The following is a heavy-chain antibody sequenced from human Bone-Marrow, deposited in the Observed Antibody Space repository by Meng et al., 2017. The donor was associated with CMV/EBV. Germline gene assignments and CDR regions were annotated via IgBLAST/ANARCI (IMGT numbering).Heavy chain of an antibody. CDR1: GFTFSNYL. J-gene: IGHJ4*02. Sequence: GGSLRLSCAASGFTFSNYLMRWVRQAPGKGLEWVANIKQDGSEKYYVDSVKGRFTISRDNAKNSLCLQMNSLRAEDTAVYYCAREWGSYDFGSGYYKASHGDYWGQGARVTVSS. D-gene: IGHD3-3*01. V-gene: IGHV3-7*01. CDR2: IKQDGSEK. CDR3: AREWGSYDFGSGYYKASHGDY.